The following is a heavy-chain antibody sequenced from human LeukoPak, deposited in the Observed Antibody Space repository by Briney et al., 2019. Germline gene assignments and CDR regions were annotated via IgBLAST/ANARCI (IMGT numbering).Heavy chain of an antibody. Sequence: GGSLRLSCAASGFTFSSHAMSWVRQAPGKGLEWVAVISYDGSNKYYADSVKGRFTISRDNSKNTLYLQMNSLRAEDTAVYYCAKDFYGGTGGYWGQGTLVTVSS. J-gene: IGHJ4*02. D-gene: IGHD1-26*01. CDR2: ISYDGSNK. CDR3: AKDFYGGTGGY. V-gene: IGHV3-30*18. CDR1: GFTFSSHA.